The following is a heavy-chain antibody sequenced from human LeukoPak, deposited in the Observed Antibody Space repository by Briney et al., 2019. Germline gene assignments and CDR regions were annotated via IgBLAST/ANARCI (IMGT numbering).Heavy chain of an antibody. V-gene: IGHV4-34*01. J-gene: IGHJ4*02. Sequence: SETLSLTXAVYGGSFSGYYWSWIRQPPGKGLEWIGEINHSGSTNYNPSLKSRVTISVDTSKNQFSLKLSSVTAADTAVYYCARADGSIAARPFDYWGQGTLVTVSS. CDR1: GGSFSGYY. CDR2: INHSGST. D-gene: IGHD6-6*01. CDR3: ARADGSIAARPFDY.